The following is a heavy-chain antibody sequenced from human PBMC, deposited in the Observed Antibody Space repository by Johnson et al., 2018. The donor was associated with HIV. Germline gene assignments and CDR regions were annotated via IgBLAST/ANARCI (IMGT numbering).Heavy chain of an antibody. V-gene: IGHV3-11*04. D-gene: IGHD3-10*02. Sequence: QEQLVESGGDLVKPGGSLRLSCAASGFIFSDYYMTWIRQAPGKGLESISYISSGGRTIYYADSVKGRFTISRDNAKNSLYLQMNSLRAEDGAVYYCAVLCSGTGPDAFDIWGQGTMVTV. J-gene: IGHJ3*02. CDR3: AVLCSGTGPDAFDI. CDR2: ISSGGRTI. CDR1: GFIFSDYY.